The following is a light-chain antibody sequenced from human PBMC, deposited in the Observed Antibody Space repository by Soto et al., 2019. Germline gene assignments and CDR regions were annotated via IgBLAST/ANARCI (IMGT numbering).Light chain of an antibody. CDR1: QSIALS. V-gene: IGKV1-39*01. J-gene: IGKJ5*01. Sequence: EIQVTQSKSSLCESVGDTFTMTCRASQSIALSVNWYQQKPGKAPKLLIYVAFTLESGVPSRFSGSGSGTEFTLTIRSLQPEDFATYYCQQSFRSPITLGHRRLLE. CDR2: VAF. CDR3: QQSFRSPIT.